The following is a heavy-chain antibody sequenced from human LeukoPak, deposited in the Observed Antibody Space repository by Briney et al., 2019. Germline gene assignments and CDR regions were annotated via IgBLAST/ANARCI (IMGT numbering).Heavy chain of an antibody. Sequence: SETLSLTCTVSGGSISSGDYYWSWIRQPPGKGLEWIGYIYYSGSTYYNPSLKSRVTISVDTSKNQFSLKLSSVTAADTAVYYCASIVVPAAVPKYYFDYWGQGTLVTVSS. CDR2: IYYSGST. CDR3: ASIVVPAAVPKYYFDY. D-gene: IGHD2-2*02. V-gene: IGHV4-30-4*08. J-gene: IGHJ4*02. CDR1: GGSISSGDYY.